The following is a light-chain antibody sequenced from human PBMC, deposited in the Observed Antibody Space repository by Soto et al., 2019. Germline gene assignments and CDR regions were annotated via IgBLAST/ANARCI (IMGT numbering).Light chain of an antibody. V-gene: IGLV1-44*01. J-gene: IGLJ2*01. Sequence: QSVLTQPPSASGTPGQRVTISCSGSSSNVGSNTLNWYQQPPGAAPTLLIYNNNRQPSGVPDRFSGSKSGGSAALAISGVQSEDEADYYCAAWYGSLNGPVFGGGTKLTVL. CDR2: NNN. CDR1: SSNVGSNT. CDR3: AAWYGSLNGPV.